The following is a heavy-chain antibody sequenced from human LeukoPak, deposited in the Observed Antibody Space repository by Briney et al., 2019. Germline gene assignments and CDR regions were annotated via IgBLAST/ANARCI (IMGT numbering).Heavy chain of an antibody. D-gene: IGHD3-22*01. CDR3: ASASSGYYYVGEGAFDI. Sequence: SETLSLTCTVSGGSISSGSYYWSWIRQPAGKGLEWIGRIYTSGSTNYNPSLKSRVTISVDTSKNQFSLELSSVTAADTAVYYCASASSGYYYVGEGAFDIWGQGTMVTVSS. CDR1: GGSISSGSYY. V-gene: IGHV4-61*02. J-gene: IGHJ3*02. CDR2: IYTSGST.